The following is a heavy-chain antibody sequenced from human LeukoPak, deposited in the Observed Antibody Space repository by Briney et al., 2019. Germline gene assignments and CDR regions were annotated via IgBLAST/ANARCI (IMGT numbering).Heavy chain of an antibody. CDR2: ISHSGTT. D-gene: IGHD3-16*01. J-gene: IGHJ3*02. Sequence: PSETLSLTCAVSGGSFSDYQWNWIRQCPGKGLEWLGEISHSGTTTYNPSLKSRVTISVDTSKNQFSLRLRSVTAADTAVYYCARGLVWRFLLDSRRDSFDIWGQGTTITVSS. V-gene: IGHV4-34*01. CDR1: GGSFSDYQ. CDR3: ARGLVWRFLLDSRRDSFDI.